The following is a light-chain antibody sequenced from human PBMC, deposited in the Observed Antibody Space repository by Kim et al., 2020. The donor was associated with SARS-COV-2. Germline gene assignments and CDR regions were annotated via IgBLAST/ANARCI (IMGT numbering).Light chain of an antibody. CDR2: RNN. J-gene: IGLJ2*01. CDR1: SNNVGNQG. CDR3: SAWDSSLSAVV. Sequence: QAGLTQPPSVSKGLRQTATLTCTGNSNNVGNQGAVGLQQHQGHPPKLLSYRNNNRPSGISERLSASRSGNTASLTITGLQPEDEADYYCSAWDSSLSAVVFGGGTQLTVL. V-gene: IGLV10-54*01.